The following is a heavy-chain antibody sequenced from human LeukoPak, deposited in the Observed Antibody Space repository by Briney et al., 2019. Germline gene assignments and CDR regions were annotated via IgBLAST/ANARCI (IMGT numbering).Heavy chain of an antibody. D-gene: IGHD3-22*01. Sequence: PGGSLRLSCAASGFTFSSYWMSWVRQAPGKGLEWMANIKQDGSEKYYVDSVRGRFTISRDNAKNSLYLQMNSLRAEDTAVYYCARDPNYYDSSGYYFDYWGQGTLVTVSS. J-gene: IGHJ4*02. CDR3: ARDPNYYDSSGYYFDY. CDR1: GFTFSSYW. CDR2: IKQDGSEK. V-gene: IGHV3-7*01.